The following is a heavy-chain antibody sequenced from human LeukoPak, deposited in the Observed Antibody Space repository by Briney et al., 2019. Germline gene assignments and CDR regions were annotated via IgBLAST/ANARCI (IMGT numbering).Heavy chain of an antibody. CDR1: VGSFSGYY. J-gene: IGHJ4*02. D-gene: IGHD3-16*02. CDR3: ARIYDYVWGSYRPRTVFDY. V-gene: IGHV4-34*01. CDR2: INHSGST. Sequence: SSETLSLTCAVYVGSFSGYYWSWIRQPTGKGLEWIGEINHSGSTKDNPSLKSRVTISVDTSKNQFSLKLSSVTAADTAVYYCARIYDYVWGSYRPRTVFDYWGQGTLVTVSS.